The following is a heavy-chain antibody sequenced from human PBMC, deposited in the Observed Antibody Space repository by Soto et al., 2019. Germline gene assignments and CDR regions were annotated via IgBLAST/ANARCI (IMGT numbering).Heavy chain of an antibody. D-gene: IGHD3-3*02. CDR2: IMPVFPTP. CDR3: ARDKDRQQLGGNYYYILDV. J-gene: IGHJ6*02. V-gene: IGHV1-69*12. CDR1: GGTFRTSA. Sequence: QVQLVQSGAEVKKPGSSVRVSCKTSGGTFRTSAISWVRQAPGQGLEWMGGIMPVFPTPDYAQKFQGRVTITADESTSTVYMELSSLISEDTAVYYCARDKDRQQLGGNYYYILDVWGQGTTVTVSS.